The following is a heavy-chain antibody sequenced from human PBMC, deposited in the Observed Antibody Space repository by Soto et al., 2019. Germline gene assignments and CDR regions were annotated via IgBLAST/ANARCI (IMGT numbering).Heavy chain of an antibody. CDR1: GYTFIGYY. CDR2: INPDSGDT. Sequence: QVQLVQSGAEVKKPGASVKVSCKASGYTFIGYYIHWVRQAPGQGLEWMGWINPDSGDTKSAQKFQGRVNMTRDTSINTAYMELSRPISDYTAVFYCVSSKWNPSMNGMDVWGQGTTVTVS. CDR3: VSSKWNPSMNGMDV. J-gene: IGHJ6*02. D-gene: IGHD1-20*01. V-gene: IGHV1-2*02.